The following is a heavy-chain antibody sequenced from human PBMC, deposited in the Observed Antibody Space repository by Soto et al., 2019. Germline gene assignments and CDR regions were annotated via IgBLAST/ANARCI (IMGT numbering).Heavy chain of an antibody. Sequence: QVQLVESGGGVVQPGRSLRLSCAASGFTFSSYGMHWVRQAPGKGLEWVAVISYDGSNKYYADSVKGRFTISRDNSKNSLYLQLNSLRAEDTAVYYCAQDYDSSGYPGIGYWGQGTLVTVSS. CDR2: ISYDGSNK. CDR3: AQDYDSSGYPGIGY. CDR1: GFTFSSYG. D-gene: IGHD3-22*01. V-gene: IGHV3-30*18. J-gene: IGHJ4*02.